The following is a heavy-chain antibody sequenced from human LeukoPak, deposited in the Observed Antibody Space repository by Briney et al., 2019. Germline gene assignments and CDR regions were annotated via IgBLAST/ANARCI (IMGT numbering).Heavy chain of an antibody. Sequence: SQTLSLTCAISGDSVSSNSAAWNWIRQSPSRGLQWLGRTYYRSKWYNDYAVSVKSRITINPDTSKNQFSLQLDSVAPEDTAVYYCARVGHSYGWYYFDYWGQGTLVTVSS. CDR2: TYYRSKWYN. V-gene: IGHV6-1*01. D-gene: IGHD5-18*01. CDR3: ARVGHSYGWYYFDY. J-gene: IGHJ4*02. CDR1: GDSVSSNSAA.